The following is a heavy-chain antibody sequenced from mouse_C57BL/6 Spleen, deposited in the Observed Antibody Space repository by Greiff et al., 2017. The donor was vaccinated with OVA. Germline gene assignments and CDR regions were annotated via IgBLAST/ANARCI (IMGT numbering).Heavy chain of an antibody. J-gene: IGHJ2*01. CDR3: ARDGTWGNFDY. CDR2: ISDGGSYT. CDR1: GFTFSSYA. V-gene: IGHV5-4*01. Sequence: EVQRVESGGGLVKPGGSLKLSCAASGFTFSSYAMSWVRQTPEKRLEWVATISDGGSYTYYPDNVKGRFTISRDNAKNNLYLQMSHLKSEDTAMYYCARDGTWGNFDYWGQGTTLTVSS.